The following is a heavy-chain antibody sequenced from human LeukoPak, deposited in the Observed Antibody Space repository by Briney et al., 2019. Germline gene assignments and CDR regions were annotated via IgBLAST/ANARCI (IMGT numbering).Heavy chain of an antibody. Sequence: SETLSLTCTVSLDSTTSNFWSWVRQPPGKGLEWIGEIHRSGSPNYNPSLQSRVTISIDRSKNQIVLELSSVTAADTAVYYCAREILGGFNPGAYWGQGTLVTVSS. CDR1: LDSTTSNF. CDR2: IHRSGSP. D-gene: IGHD1-14*01. J-gene: IGHJ4*02. CDR3: AREILGGFNPGAY. V-gene: IGHV4-4*02.